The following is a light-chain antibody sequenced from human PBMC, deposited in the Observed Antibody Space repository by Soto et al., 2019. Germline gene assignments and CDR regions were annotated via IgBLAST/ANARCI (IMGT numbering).Light chain of an antibody. CDR3: SSYTSTNHVV. Sequence: QSALTQPASVSGSPGQSITISCTGTSSDVGGYNYVSWYQQHPGKDPKLVIYEVTKRPSGVSNRFSGSKSGNTASLTISGLQAEDETDYYCSSYTSTNHVVFGGGTKLTVL. CDR2: EVT. J-gene: IGLJ2*01. CDR1: SSDVGGYNY. V-gene: IGLV2-14*01.